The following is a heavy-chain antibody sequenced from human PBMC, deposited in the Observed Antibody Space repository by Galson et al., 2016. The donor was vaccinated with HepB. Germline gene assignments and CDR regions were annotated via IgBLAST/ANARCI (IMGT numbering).Heavy chain of an antibody. CDR1: GYSFTTYR. CDR2: ICPGDSDT. V-gene: IGHV5-51*01. D-gene: IGHD4-23*01. J-gene: IGHJ2*01. CDR3: SRRVSDRWYESFEGYFDH. Sequence: QSGAEVKKPGESLKISCKGSGYSFTTYRIGWVRQMPGKGLEWMGIICPGDSDTRYSPSFQGHVTISADKSINTAYLQWSSLKASDTAMYYCSRRVSDRWYESFEGYFDHWGRCNLGAGSS.